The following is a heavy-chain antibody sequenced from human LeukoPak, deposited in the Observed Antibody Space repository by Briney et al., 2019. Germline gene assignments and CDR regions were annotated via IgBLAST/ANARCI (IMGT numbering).Heavy chain of an antibody. V-gene: IGHV3-9*01. D-gene: IGHD4-23*01. Sequence: GGSLRLSCAASGFTFDDYAMHWVRQAPGKGLEWVSGISWNSGSIGYADSVKGRFTISRDNAKNSLYLQMNCLRAEDTALYYCAKDISTVVNYYFDYWGQGTLVTVSS. CDR3: AKDISTVVNYYFDY. J-gene: IGHJ4*02. CDR1: GFTFDDYA. CDR2: ISWNSGSI.